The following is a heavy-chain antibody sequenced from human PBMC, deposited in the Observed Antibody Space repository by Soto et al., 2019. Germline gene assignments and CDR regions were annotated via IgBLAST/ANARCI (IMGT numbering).Heavy chain of an antibody. V-gene: IGHV3-23*01. CDR3: AQVRGVVALDGYFDC. D-gene: IGHD2-15*01. CDR1: GFTFRNYA. Sequence: EVQLLESGGALVQPGGSLRLSCAASGFTFRNYAMSWVRQAPGKGLEWVSRISGSGGSTYYADSVKGRFTISRDNSKNTLYLQMNSLRAEDTAVYFCAQVRGVVALDGYFDCWGQGTLVTVSS. J-gene: IGHJ4*02. CDR2: ISGSGGST.